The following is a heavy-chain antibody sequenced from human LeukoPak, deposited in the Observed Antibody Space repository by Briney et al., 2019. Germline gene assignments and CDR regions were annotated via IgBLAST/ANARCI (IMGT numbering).Heavy chain of an antibody. CDR2: IYYSGST. J-gene: IGHJ4*02. D-gene: IGHD3-22*01. CDR3: AGLTYYYDSSGYRFDY. V-gene: IGHV4-61*05. CDR1: GGSISSSSYY. Sequence: SETLSLTCTVSGGSISSSSYYWGWIRQPPGKGLEWIGYIYYSGSTNYNPSLKSRVTISVDTSKNQFSLKLSSVTAADTAVYYCAGLTYYYDSSGYRFDYWGQGTLVTVSS.